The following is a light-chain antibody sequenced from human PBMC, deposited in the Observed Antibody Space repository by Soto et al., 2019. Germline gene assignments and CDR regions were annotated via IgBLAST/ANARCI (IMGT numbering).Light chain of an antibody. J-gene: IGKJ4*01. V-gene: IGKV3-15*01. Sequence: EIVMTQSPATLSVSPGERATLSRRASQSVSSNLVWYQQKPGQAPRLLIYGASTRATGIPARFSGSGSGTEFTLTISSLQSEDFAVYYCQQYHNWLSFGGGTKVEIK. CDR3: QQYHNWLS. CDR1: QSVSSN. CDR2: GAS.